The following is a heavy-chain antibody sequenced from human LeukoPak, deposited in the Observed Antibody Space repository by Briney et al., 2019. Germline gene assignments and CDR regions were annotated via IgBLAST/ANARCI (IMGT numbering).Heavy chain of an antibody. CDR3: ARAGSSWYPLWFDP. J-gene: IGHJ5*02. CDR1: GGSISGSSYY. Sequence: PSETLSLTCTVSGGSISGSSYYWGWIRQPPGKGLEWIGSIYYSGSTYYNPSLKSRVTISVDTSKNQFSLKLSSVTAADTAVYYCARAGSSWYPLWFDPWGQGTLVTVSS. V-gene: IGHV4-39*07. CDR2: IYYSGST. D-gene: IGHD6-13*01.